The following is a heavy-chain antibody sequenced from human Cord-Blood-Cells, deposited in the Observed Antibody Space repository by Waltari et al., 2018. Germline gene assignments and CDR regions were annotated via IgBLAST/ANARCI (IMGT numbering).Heavy chain of an antibody. J-gene: IGHJ4*02. CDR3: TRSIVATIDY. D-gene: IGHD5-12*01. Sequence: EVQLVESGGGLVQPGRSLRLSCTASGFTFGDYAMSWFRQAPGKGLEWVGFIRSKAYGGTTEYAASVKGRFTISRDDSKSIAYLQMNSLKTEDTVVYYCTRSIVATIDYWGQGTLVTVSS. CDR2: IRSKAYGGTT. V-gene: IGHV3-49*03. CDR1: GFTFGDYA.